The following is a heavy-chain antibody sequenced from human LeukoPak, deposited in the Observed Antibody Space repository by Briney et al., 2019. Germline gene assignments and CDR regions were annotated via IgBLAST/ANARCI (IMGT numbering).Heavy chain of an antibody. V-gene: IGHV3-23*01. CDR1: GFTFSSYA. J-gene: IGHJ5*02. CDR2: ISGSGGST. D-gene: IGHD6-13*01. Sequence: GGSLRLSCAASGFTFSSYAMTWARQAPGKGLEWVSDISGSGGSTDYAGSVKGRFIISRDNSKNTLYLQMNSLRAEDTAVYYCAKNAAAAGVKWLDPWGQGTLVTVSS. CDR3: AKNAAAAGVKWLDP.